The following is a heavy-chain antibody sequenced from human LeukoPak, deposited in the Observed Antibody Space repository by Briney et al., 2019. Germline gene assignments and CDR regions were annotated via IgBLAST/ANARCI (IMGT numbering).Heavy chain of an antibody. J-gene: IGHJ4*02. CDR3: ASGPTIYWGFDY. CDR2: IRYDGSNK. V-gene: IGHV3-30*02. D-gene: IGHD7-27*01. Sequence: PGGSLRLSCAASGFTFSNYGMHWVRQAPGKGLEWVAFIRYDGSNKYYADSVKGGFTISRDNSKNTLYLQMNSLKTEDTAVYYCASGPTIYWGFDYWGQGTLVTVSS. CDR1: GFTFSNYG.